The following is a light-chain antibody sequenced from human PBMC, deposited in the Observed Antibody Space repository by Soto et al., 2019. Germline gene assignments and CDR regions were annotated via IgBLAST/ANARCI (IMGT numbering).Light chain of an antibody. V-gene: IGKV3-20*01. CDR3: YQSAFSHQT. CDR1: ENVAHNF. J-gene: IGKJ1*01. CDR2: GAS. Sequence: EIVLTQSPGTVSLSPGDRATLSCRASENVAHNFLTWYQQRPGEAPRLLAYGASSSATGIPDSFVGSGSGTDFAITISRLEPEDSAVYYCYQSAFSHQTFVQGTTVEIK.